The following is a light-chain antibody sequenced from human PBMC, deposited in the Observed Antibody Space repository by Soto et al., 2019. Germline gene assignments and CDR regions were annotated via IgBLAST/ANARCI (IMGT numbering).Light chain of an antibody. CDR2: GAS. Sequence: EVMLTQSPGTLSLSPGERATLSCRASQSIFSNYLAWYQQKSGQAPRLLIYGASNRATGIPDRFSGSRSGTDFTLTISRLEPEDFAVYYCQQYGTSPRTFGQGTKVEFK. J-gene: IGKJ1*01. CDR3: QQYGTSPRT. CDR1: QSIFSNY. V-gene: IGKV3-20*01.